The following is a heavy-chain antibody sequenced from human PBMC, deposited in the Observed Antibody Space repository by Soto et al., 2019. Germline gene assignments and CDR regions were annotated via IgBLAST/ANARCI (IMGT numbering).Heavy chain of an antibody. V-gene: IGHV3-13*01. J-gene: IGHJ6*02. CDR3: ASGTRSPRYYNGMDV. D-gene: IGHD1-1*01. CDR2: IGIGGDT. CDR1: GFTLSNHD. Sequence: GGSLRLSCAASGFTLSNHDMYWVRQATGKSLEWVSAIGIGGDTYYPASVKGRFTISRQNAKNSLYLQMNNLRAGDTAVYYCASGTRSPRYYNGMDVWGQGNTVTVSS.